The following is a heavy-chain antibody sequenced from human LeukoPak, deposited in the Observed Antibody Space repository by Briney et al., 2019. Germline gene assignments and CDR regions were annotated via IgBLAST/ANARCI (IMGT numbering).Heavy chain of an antibody. Sequence: GASVKVSCKASGGTFSSYAISWVRQAPGQGLEWMGGIIPIFGTANYAQTFQGRVTITADKSTSTAYMELSSLRSEDTAVYYCASLGYCSGGSCYPGPNTDYWGQGNLVTVSS. D-gene: IGHD2-15*01. CDR3: ASLGYCSGGSCYPGPNTDY. V-gene: IGHV1-69*06. CDR2: IIPIFGTA. CDR1: GGTFSSYA. J-gene: IGHJ4*02.